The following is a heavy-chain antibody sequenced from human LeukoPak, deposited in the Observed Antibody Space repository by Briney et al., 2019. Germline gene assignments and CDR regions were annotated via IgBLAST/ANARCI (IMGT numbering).Heavy chain of an antibody. Sequence: GGSLRLSCAASGFTFDDYAMHWVRQAPGKGLEWVSVISADGGTTFYADSVKGRFTFSRDNNRNSLYLQMNSLRTEDTALYYCAKDLSGDGYNWGIFDYWGQGTLVTVSS. CDR2: ISADGGTT. V-gene: IGHV3-43*02. D-gene: IGHD5-24*01. CDR1: GFTFDDYA. CDR3: AKDLSGDGYNWGIFDY. J-gene: IGHJ4*02.